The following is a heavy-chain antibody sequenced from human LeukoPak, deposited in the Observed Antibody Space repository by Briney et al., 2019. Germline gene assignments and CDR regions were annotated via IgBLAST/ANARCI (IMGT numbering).Heavy chain of an antibody. CDR1: GGSISSYY. CDR3: ARVNYYGSGSYSSDAFDI. J-gene: IGHJ3*02. D-gene: IGHD3-10*01. V-gene: IGHV4-4*07. CDR2: IYTSGST. Sequence: PSETLSLTCTVSGGSISSYYWSWIRQPAGKGLEWIGRIYTSGSTNYNPSLKSRVTMSVDTSKNQFSLKLSSVTAADTAVYYCARVNYYGSGSYSSDAFDIWGQGTMVTVSS.